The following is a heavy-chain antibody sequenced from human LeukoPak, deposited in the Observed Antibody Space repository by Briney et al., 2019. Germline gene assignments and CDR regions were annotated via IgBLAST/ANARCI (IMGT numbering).Heavy chain of an antibody. CDR2: IIPTLGIA. J-gene: IGHJ3*02. Sequence: ASVKVSCKASGGTFSSYAISWVRQAPGQGLEWMGRIIPTLGIANYAQKFQGRVTITADKSTSTAYMELSSLRSEDTAVYYCARDPPPSIAVAGVDGAFDIWGQGTMVTVSS. CDR3: ARDPPPSIAVAGVDGAFDI. V-gene: IGHV1-69*04. CDR1: GGTFSSYA. D-gene: IGHD6-19*01.